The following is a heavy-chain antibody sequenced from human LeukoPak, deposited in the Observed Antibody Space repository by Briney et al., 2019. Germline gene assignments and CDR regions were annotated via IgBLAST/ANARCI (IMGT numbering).Heavy chain of an antibody. CDR2: ISAYNGNT. J-gene: IGHJ4*02. CDR3: ARDNTIAAAGTSDY. V-gene: IGHV1-18*01. CDR1: GYTFTSYG. D-gene: IGHD6-13*01. Sequence: ASVKVSCKASGYTFTSYGISWVRQAPGQGLEWMGWISAYNGNTNYAQKLQGRVTMTTDTSTSTAYMELRSLRSDDTAMYYCARDNTIAAAGTSDYWGQGTLVTVSS.